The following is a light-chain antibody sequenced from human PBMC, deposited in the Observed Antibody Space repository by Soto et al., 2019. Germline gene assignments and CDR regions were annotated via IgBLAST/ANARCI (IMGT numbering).Light chain of an antibody. V-gene: IGLV1-47*01. J-gene: IGLJ2*01. Sequence: QSVLTQPPSASGTPGQRVTISCSGSSSNIGSNYVYWYQQLPGTAPKLLIYRNNQRPSGVPDRFSGSTSGTSAALAISGRRSEDEADYYCAAWDDSLSGVVFGGGTQLTVL. CDR1: SSNIGSNY. CDR3: AAWDDSLSGVV. CDR2: RNN.